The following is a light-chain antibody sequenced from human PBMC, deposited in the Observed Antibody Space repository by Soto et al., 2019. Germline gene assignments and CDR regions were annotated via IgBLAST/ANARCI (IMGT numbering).Light chain of an antibody. CDR1: SSDMGIYKY. Sequence: QSVLTQPASVSGAPGQSIAISCTGSSSDMGIYKYVSWYQQHPGTVPKLIIYEVTNRPSGVSNRFSVSKSGNTASLTISGLQAEDEADYYCRSYTTSSTRVFGRGTKVTV. J-gene: IGLJ1*01. V-gene: IGLV2-14*01. CDR3: RSYTTSSTRV. CDR2: EVT.